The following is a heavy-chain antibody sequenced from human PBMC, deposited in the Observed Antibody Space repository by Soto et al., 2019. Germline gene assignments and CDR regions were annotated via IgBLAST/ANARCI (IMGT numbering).Heavy chain of an antibody. CDR1: GYTFTDYY. V-gene: IGHV1-2*02. D-gene: IGHD4-17*01. Sequence: ASVKVSCKASGYTFTDYYIHWVRQAPGQGLEWMGWINPNSGGTTDAQKFQGRVTMTRDTSISTAYMELSRLRSDDTAGYYCARGDYGGNYNWFDPWGQGTLVTVSS. J-gene: IGHJ5*02. CDR3: ARGDYGGNYNWFDP. CDR2: INPNSGGT.